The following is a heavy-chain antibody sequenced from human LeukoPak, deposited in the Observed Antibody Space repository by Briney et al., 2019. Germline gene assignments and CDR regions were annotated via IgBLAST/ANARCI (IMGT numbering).Heavy chain of an antibody. J-gene: IGHJ6*03. D-gene: IGHD2-2*01. CDR1: GYTFTSYG. CDR3: ARAYCSSTSCSPLGYYYYMDV. Sequence: AASVKVSCKASGYTFTSYGISWVRQAPGQGLEWMGWISAYNGNTNYAQKLQGRVTMTTDTSTSTAYMELRSLRSDDTAVYYCARAYCSSTSCSPLGYYYYMDVWGKGTTVTVSS. CDR2: ISAYNGNT. V-gene: IGHV1-18*01.